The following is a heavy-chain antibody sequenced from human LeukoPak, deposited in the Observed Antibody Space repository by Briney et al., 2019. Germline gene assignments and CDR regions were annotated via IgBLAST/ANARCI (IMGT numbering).Heavy chain of an antibody. J-gene: IGHJ4*02. CDR2: IYNTGSS. CDR1: GGSISSSNYY. V-gene: IGHV4-39*07. Sequence: SETLSLTCTVSGGSISSSNYYWDWIRQPPGTGLEWIGSIYNTGSSHYNPSLKSRVTISVDTSTNQFSLKLPSVTAADTAVYYCARGSWNDAIDYWGQGTLATVSS. CDR3: ARGSWNDAIDY. D-gene: IGHD1-1*01.